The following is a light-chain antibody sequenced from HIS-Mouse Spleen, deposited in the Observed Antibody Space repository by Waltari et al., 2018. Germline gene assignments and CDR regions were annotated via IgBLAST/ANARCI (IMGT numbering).Light chain of an antibody. CDR3: AAWDDSLNGPV. V-gene: IGLV3-21*03. CDR2: DDS. J-gene: IGLJ1*01. CDR1: NIGSKS. Sequence: SYVLTQPPSVSVAPGKTARITCGGNNIGSKSVHWYQQKPGQAPVLVVYDDSDRPSGIPERFSGSNSGTSASLAISGLQSEDEADYYCAAWDDSLNGPVFGTGTKVTVL.